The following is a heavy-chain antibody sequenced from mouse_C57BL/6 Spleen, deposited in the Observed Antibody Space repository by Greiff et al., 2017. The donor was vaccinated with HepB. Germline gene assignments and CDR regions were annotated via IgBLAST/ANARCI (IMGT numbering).Heavy chain of an antibody. CDR3: ARRRVYYGNYVDYAMDY. J-gene: IGHJ4*01. V-gene: IGHV5-17*01. CDR2: ISSGSSTI. D-gene: IGHD2-1*01. CDR1: GFTFSDYG. Sequence: DVMLVESGGGLVKPGGSLKLSCAASGFTFSDYGMHWVRQAPEKGLEWVAYISSGSSTIYYADTVKGRFTISRDNAKNTLFLQMTSLRSEDTAMYYCARRRVYYGNYVDYAMDYWGQGTSVTVSS.